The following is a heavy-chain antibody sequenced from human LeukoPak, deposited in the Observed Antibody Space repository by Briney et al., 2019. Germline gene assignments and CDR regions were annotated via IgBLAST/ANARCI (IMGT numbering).Heavy chain of an antibody. J-gene: IGHJ4*02. V-gene: IGHV4-34*01. CDR2: INYSGSTT. D-gene: IGHD2-15*01. CDR1: GGSFSGCH. CDR3: ARYLRYCSGGSCYPSHPRIDY. Sequence: SETLSLTCAVYGGSFSGCHWSWIRQSPGKGLEWIGEINYSGSTTNYNPSLKSRLTISIDTSKNQLSLKLSSVTAADTAVYYCARYLRYCSGGSCYPSHPRIDYWGQGTLVTVSS.